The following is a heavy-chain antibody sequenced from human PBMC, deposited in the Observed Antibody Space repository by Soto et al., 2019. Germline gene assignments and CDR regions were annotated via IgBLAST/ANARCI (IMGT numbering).Heavy chain of an antibody. V-gene: IGHV3-9*01. J-gene: IGHJ6*02. Sequence: EVQLAESGGTLVQPGGSLRLSCAASGFKFIDYAMHWVRQAPGKGLEYVAGISWNSGSIGYADSVRGRFTISRDNAKDSLYLQMNSLRPEDTALYYCARTFGVTTFFGMHVWGQGTTVTVS. D-gene: IGHD3-3*01. CDR3: ARTFGVTTFFGMHV. CDR2: ISWNSGSI. CDR1: GFKFIDYA.